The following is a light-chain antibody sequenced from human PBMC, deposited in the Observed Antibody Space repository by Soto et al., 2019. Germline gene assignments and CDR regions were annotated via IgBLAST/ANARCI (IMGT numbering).Light chain of an antibody. CDR1: QSLLHSNGYNY. CDR2: LGS. J-gene: IGKJ2*01. V-gene: IGKV2-28*01. Sequence: DIVMTQYPLSLPVTPGEPASISCRSSQSLLHSNGYNYLDWYLQKPGKSPQLLSYLGSNLTSGVPDRFSGSGSGTDFTLQISRVEAGDVGVYYCLQALQAPPYTFGQATKWEIK. CDR3: LQALQAPPYT.